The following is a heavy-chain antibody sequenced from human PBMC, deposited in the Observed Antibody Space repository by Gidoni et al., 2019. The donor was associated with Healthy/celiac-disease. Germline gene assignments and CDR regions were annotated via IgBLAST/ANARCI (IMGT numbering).Heavy chain of an antibody. CDR1: GFTVSSNY. CDR3: ATARIAVAHFDY. Sequence: EVQLVSSVGGLLQPGGSLRLYCTASGFTVSSNYMSWVRQAPGKGLAWVSVSYSGCSTYYADSVKRRFTFFRDNSTNTLDFQMNSLRAEDTAVYYCATARIAVAHFDYWGQGTLVTVSS. CDR2: SYSGCST. J-gene: IGHJ4*02. D-gene: IGHD6-19*01. V-gene: IGHV3-53*01.